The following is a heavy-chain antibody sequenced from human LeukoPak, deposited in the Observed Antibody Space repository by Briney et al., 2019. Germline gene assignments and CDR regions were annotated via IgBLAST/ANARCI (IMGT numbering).Heavy chain of an antibody. CDR1: GGSISSYY. J-gene: IGHJ5*02. V-gene: IGHV4-59*08. Sequence: SETLSLTCTVSGGSISSYYWSWVRQPPGKGLEWIGYIYYSGSTNYNPSLKSRVTISVDTSKNQFSLKLSSVTAADTAVYYCAGQGGRSSTSCLNNWFDPWGQGTLVTVSS. CDR2: IYYSGST. CDR3: AGQGGRSSTSCLNNWFDP. D-gene: IGHD2-2*01.